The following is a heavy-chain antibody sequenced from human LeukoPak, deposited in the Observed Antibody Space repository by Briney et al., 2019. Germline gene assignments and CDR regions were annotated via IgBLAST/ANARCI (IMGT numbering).Heavy chain of an antibody. CDR1: GGSFSGYY. CDR2: IYYSGST. V-gene: IGHV4-34*01. D-gene: IGHD1-26*01. Sequence: KPSETLSLTCAVYGGSFSGYYWSWIRQPPGKGLEWIGSIYYSGSTYYNPSLKSRVTISVDTSKNQFSLKLSSVTAADTAVYYCARDWELGGFDYWGQGTLVTVSS. J-gene: IGHJ4*02. CDR3: ARDWELGGFDY.